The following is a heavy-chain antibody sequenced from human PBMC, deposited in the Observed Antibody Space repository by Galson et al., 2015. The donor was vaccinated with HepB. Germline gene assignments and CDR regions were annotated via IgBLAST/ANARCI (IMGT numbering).Heavy chain of an antibody. CDR3: ARCYSSGWFDY. Sequence: ETLSLTCTVSGGSISSYYWSWIRQPAGKGLEWIGRFYNSENTNYNPSLKSRVTMSVDTSKNQFSLKLSSVTAADTAVYYCARCYSSGWFDYWGHGTLITVSS. CDR2: FYNSENT. V-gene: IGHV4-4*07. CDR1: GGSISSYY. J-gene: IGHJ4*01. D-gene: IGHD6-19*01.